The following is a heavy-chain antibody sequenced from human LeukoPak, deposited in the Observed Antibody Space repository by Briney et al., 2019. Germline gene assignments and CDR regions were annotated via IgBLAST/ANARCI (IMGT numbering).Heavy chain of an antibody. V-gene: IGHV3-33*01. J-gene: IGHJ5*02. CDR2: IWYDGSNK. CDR3: ARARFCSGGSCYSGDWFDP. CDR1: GFTFSSYG. D-gene: IGHD2-15*01. Sequence: GGSLRLSCAASGFTFSSYGMHWVRQAPGKGLEWGAVIWYDGSNKYYADSVKGRFTISRDNSKNTLYLQMNSLRAEDTAVYYCARARFCSGGSCYSGDWFDPWGQGTLVTVSS.